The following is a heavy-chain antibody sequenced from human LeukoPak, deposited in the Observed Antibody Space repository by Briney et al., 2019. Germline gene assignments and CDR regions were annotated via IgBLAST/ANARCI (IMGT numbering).Heavy chain of an antibody. J-gene: IGHJ4*02. CDR1: GFTFSSYA. V-gene: IGHV3-23*01. CDR3: ASYYDILTGYYTFFDY. Sequence: GGSLRLSCAASGFTFSSYAMSWVRQAPGKGLEWVSAISGSGGSTYYADSVKGRFTISRDNSKNTLYLQMNSLRAEDTAVYYCASYYDILTGYYTFFDYWGQGTLVTVSS. CDR2: ISGSGGST. D-gene: IGHD3-9*01.